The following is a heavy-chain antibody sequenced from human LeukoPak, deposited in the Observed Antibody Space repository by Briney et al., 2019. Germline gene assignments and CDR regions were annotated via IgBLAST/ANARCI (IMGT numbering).Heavy chain of an antibody. V-gene: IGHV3-23*01. J-gene: IGHJ4*02. D-gene: IGHD6-13*01. CDR1: GFSFSNYA. CDR3: ATGWGYSSSWYPRRPGVYFDY. CDR2: INISGGST. Sequence: AESMTLSCAVSGFSFSNYALSWVRKAQGKGLGWVSAINISGGSTDYADSVKGRFTISRDNSKHTLYLQMNSLTDEDTAVYYCATGWGYSSSWYPRRPGVYFDYWGQGTLVTVSS.